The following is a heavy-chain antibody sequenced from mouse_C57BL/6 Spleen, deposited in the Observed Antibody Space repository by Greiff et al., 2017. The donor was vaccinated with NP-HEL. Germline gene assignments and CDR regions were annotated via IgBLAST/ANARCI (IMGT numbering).Heavy chain of an antibody. CDR3: ARKLGSAWFAY. V-gene: IGHV1-55*01. Sequence: QVQLKESGAELVKPGASVKMSCKASGYTFTSYWITWVKQRPGQGLEWIGDIYPGSGSTNYNEKFKSKATLTVDTSSSTAYMQLSSLTSEDSAVYYCARKLGSAWFAYWGQGTLVTVSA. CDR1: GYTFTSYW. CDR2: IYPGSGST. J-gene: IGHJ3*01. D-gene: IGHD4-1*01.